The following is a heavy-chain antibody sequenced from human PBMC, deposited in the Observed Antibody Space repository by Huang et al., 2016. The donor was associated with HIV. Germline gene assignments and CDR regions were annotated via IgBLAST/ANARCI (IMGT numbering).Heavy chain of an antibody. Sequence: QVPLQESGPGLLKPSEALFLTCNVSGGSVNSVGQHWGWIRQPPRKGLEWIGTIYIGGSTYYNPSLNSPVTIATDTSKNAVALTVRFVTPSDTTVYHCARIDGLLPFDHWGPRVLVTVSS. CDR3: ARIDGLLPFDH. J-gene: IGHJ4*02. V-gene: IGHV4-39*01. D-gene: IGHD2-21*01. CDR2: IYIGGST. CDR1: GGSVNSVGQH.